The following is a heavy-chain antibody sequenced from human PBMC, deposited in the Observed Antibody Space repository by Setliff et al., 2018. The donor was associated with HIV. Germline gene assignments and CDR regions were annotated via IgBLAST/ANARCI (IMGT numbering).Heavy chain of an antibody. Sequence: SETLSLTCTVSGGSISSHYWSWIRQPAGKGLEWIGHIYTGGNANYNPSLKSRVTISVDTSKNQFSLKLSSVTAADTAVYYCARGGTWTQYYVDYWGQGTLVTVSS. CDR3: ARGGTWTQYYVDY. CDR1: GGSISSHY. D-gene: IGHD1-1*01. V-gene: IGHV4-4*07. J-gene: IGHJ4*02. CDR2: IYTGGNA.